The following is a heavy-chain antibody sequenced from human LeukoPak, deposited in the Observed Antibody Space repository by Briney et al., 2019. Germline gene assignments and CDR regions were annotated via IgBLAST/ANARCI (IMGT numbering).Heavy chain of an antibody. D-gene: IGHD6-19*01. CDR3: AREAALAVAGKTNNWFDP. J-gene: IGHJ5*02. CDR2: ISSSSSYI. V-gene: IGHV3-11*06. CDR1: GFTFSDYY. Sequence: GGSLRLSCAASGFTFSDYYMSWIRQAPGKGLEWVSSISSSSSYIYYADSVKGRFTISRDNAKNSLYLQMNSLRAEDTAVYYCAREAALAVAGKTNNWFDPWGQGTLVTVSS.